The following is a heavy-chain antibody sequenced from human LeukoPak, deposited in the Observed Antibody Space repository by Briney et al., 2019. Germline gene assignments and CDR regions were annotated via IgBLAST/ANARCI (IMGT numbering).Heavy chain of an antibody. CDR1: GYSISSGYY. D-gene: IGHD1-26*01. CDR2: IYHSGST. V-gene: IGHV4-38-2*02. J-gene: IGHJ3*02. CDR3: ARVLSGSYYTRDAFDI. Sequence: PSETLSLTCTVSGYSISSGYYWGWIRQPPGKGLEWIGSIYHSGSTYYNPSLKSRVTILVDTSKNQFSLKLSSVTAADTAVYYCARVLSGSYYTRDAFDIWGQGTMVTVSS.